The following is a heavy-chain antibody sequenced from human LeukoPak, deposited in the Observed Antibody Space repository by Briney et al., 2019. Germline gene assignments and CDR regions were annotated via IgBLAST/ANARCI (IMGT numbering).Heavy chain of an antibody. CDR3: AKDGVSGIAARFDY. V-gene: IGHV3-23*01. J-gene: IGHJ4*02. CDR2: ISDSGGST. Sequence: GGSLRLSCAASGFTFSSYAMSWVRQAPGKGLEWVSSISDSGGSTYYTDSVKGRFTISRDNSKNTLYLQMNSLRAEDTAVYYCAKDGVSGIAARFDYWGQGTLVTVSS. D-gene: IGHD6-6*01. CDR1: GFTFSSYA.